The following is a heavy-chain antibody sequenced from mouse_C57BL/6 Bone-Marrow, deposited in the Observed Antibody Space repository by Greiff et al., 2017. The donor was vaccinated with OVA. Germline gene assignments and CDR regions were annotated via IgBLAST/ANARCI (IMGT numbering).Heavy chain of an antibody. Sequence: QVHVKQSGAELAKPGASVKLSCKASGYTFTSYWMHWVKQRPGQGLEWIGYINPSSGYTKYNQKFKDKATLTADKSSSTAYMQLSSLTYEDSAVYYCATGKLRLRTWFAYWGQGTLVTVSA. V-gene: IGHV1-7*01. CDR2: INPSSGYT. J-gene: IGHJ3*01. CDR3: ATGKLRLRTWFAY. D-gene: IGHD3-2*02. CDR1: GYTFTSYW.